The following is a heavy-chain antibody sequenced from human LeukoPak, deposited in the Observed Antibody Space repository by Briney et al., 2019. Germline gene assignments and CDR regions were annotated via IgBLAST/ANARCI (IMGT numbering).Heavy chain of an antibody. J-gene: IGHJ6*02. CDR1: GFTFTSYD. CDR2: IETVGNT. D-gene: IGHD1-26*01. V-gene: IGHV3-13*01. CDR3: IRIRTREHQYGMDV. Sequence: GGSLRLSCAASGFTFTSYDMHWVRQATGKGLEWVSAIETVGNTYYSGSVEGRFTISRDDVKNSLYLHMNSLRDGDTAVYYCIRIRTREHQYGMDVWAKGPRSPSP.